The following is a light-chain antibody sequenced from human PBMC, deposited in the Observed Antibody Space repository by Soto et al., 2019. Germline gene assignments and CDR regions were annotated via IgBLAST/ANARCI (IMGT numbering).Light chain of an antibody. J-gene: IGKJ3*01. CDR3: LQKYFYPFT. CDR1: QGIRND. V-gene: IGKV1-6*01. Sequence: AIQMTQSPSSLSASVGDRVTITCRASQGIRNDLDWFQQKPGKAPKLLIYAASNLQSGVPARFSGSGSCTDFTLTISSLQPEDFATYYCLQKYFYPFTFGQRTKVNSK. CDR2: AAS.